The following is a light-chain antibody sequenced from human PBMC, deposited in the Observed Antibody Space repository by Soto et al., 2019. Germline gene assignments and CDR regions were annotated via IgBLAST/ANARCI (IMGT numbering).Light chain of an antibody. V-gene: IGKV3-20*01. CDR2: GAS. CDR1: QSVSSSY. Sequence: EIVLTQSPGTLSLSPGERATLSCRASQSVSSSYLAWYQQKPGQAPRLLIYGASSRATGITDRFSGSGSGTNFTLTISRLELEDFAVYYWQQYGISPEYTFGQWTKLEIK. CDR3: QQYGISPEYT. J-gene: IGKJ2*01.